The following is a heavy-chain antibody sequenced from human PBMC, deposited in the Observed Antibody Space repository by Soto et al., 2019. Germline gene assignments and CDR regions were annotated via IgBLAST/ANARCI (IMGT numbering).Heavy chain of an antibody. Sequence: LRLSCAASGFTFSSYAMHWVRQAPGKGLEWVAVISYDGSNKYYADSVKGRFTISRDNSKNTLYLQMNSLRAEDTAVYYCARDYEWFGEPPPHYYYYGMDVWGQGTTVTVSS. J-gene: IGHJ6*02. D-gene: IGHD3-10*01. V-gene: IGHV3-30-3*01. CDR1: GFTFSSYA. CDR2: ISYDGSNK. CDR3: ARDYEWFGEPPPHYYYYGMDV.